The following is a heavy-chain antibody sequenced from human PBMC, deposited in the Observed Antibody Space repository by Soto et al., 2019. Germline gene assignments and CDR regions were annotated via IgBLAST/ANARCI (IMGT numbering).Heavy chain of an antibody. D-gene: IGHD3-10*01. CDR2: IYHSGSI. CDR3: ASKFGELLADAFDI. J-gene: IGHJ3*02. V-gene: IGHV4-4*02. Sequence: QVQLQESGPGLVKPSGILSLTCTVSNASISSRKWWTWVRQTPGKGLEWIGEIYHSGSINHNPSLKSRVTMSVDKSNNQFSLKMTSVTAADTAVYYCASKFGELLADAFDIWGQGTVVTVS. CDR1: NASISSRKW.